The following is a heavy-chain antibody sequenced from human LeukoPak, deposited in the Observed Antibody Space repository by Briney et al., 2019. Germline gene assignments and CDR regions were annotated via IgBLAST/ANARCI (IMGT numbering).Heavy chain of an antibody. V-gene: IGHV1-2*02. CDR1: GYTFTGYY. CDR2: INPNSGGT. CDR3: ARVYSSSWYQGAFDI. D-gene: IGHD6-13*01. Sequence: ASVKVSCKASGYTFTGYYMHWVRQAPGQRLEWMGWINPNSGGTNYAQKFQGRVTMTRDTSISTAYMELSRLRSDDTAVYYCARVYSSSWYQGAFDIWGQGTMVTVSS. J-gene: IGHJ3*02.